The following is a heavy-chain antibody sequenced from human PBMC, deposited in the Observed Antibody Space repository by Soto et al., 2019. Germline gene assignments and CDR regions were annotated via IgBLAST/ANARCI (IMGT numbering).Heavy chain of an antibody. J-gene: IGHJ3*02. D-gene: IGHD3-9*01. Sequence: GGSLRLSCTASGFTFGDYAMSWFRQAPGKGLEWVGFIRSKAYGGTTEYAASVKGRFTISRDDSKSIAYLQMNSLKTEDTAVYYCTRTIKKYYDILTGYYPDAFDIWGQGTMVTVSS. CDR2: IRSKAYGGTT. CDR3: TRTIKKYYDILTGYYPDAFDI. CDR1: GFTFGDYA. V-gene: IGHV3-49*03.